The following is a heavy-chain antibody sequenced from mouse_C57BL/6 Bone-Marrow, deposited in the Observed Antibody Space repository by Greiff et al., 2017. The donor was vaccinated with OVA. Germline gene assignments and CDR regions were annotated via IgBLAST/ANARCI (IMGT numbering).Heavy chain of an antibody. CDR3: ARRSGSPPFDY. CDR2: IYPGDGDT. CDR1: GYAFSSYW. J-gene: IGHJ2*01. D-gene: IGHD1-1*01. V-gene: IGHV1-80*01. Sequence: VQLQQSGAELVKPGASVKISCKASGYAFSSYWMNWVKQRPGKGLEWIGQIYPGDGDTNYNGKFKGKATLTADKSSSTAYMPLSSLTSEDSAVYFCARRSGSPPFDYWGQGTTLTVSS.